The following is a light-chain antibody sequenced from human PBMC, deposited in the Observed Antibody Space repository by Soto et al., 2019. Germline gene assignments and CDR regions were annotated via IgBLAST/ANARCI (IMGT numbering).Light chain of an antibody. J-gene: IGKJ2*01. Sequence: DIQMTQSPSSLSASVGDRVTITCQASQDFSNYLTWKPGKAPKLLIYDASNLETGVPSRFSGSGSGTDFTFTISSLQPEDIATYYCQHYDNLPYTFGQGTKLEIK. V-gene: IGKV1-33*01. CDR3: QHYDNLPYT. CDR1: QDFSNY. CDR2: DAS.